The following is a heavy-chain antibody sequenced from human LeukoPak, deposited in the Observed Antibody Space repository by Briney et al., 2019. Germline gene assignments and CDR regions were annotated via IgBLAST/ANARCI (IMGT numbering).Heavy chain of an antibody. J-gene: IGHJ4*02. CDR3: ATIVGSTKVDD. V-gene: IGHV4-39*01. Sequence: SETLSLTCTVSGGPISGNSYFWGWIRQPPGKGLEWIVSMYYSGSTYYNPSLKSRVTVSVDTSKNQFSLKLSSVTSTDTAVYYCATIVGSTKVDDWGQGTLVTVSS. CDR2: MYYSGST. D-gene: IGHD1-26*01. CDR1: GGPISGNSYF.